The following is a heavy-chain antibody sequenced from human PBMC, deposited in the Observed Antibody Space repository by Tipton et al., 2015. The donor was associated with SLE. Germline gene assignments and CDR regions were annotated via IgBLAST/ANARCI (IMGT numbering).Heavy chain of an antibody. CDR2: ISYDGSNK. D-gene: IGHD6-13*01. V-gene: IGHV3-30*18. J-gene: IGHJ4*02. Sequence: RSLRLSCAASGFTFSSYGMHWVRQAPGKGLEWVAVISYDGSNKYYADSVKGRFTISRDNSKNTLYLQMNSLRAEDTAVYYCAKDADGSSWIIDYWGQGTLVTVSS. CDR1: GFTFSSYG. CDR3: AKDADGSSWIIDY.